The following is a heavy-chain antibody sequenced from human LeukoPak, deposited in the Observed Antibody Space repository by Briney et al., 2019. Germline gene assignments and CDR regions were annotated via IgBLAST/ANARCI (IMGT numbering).Heavy chain of an antibody. V-gene: IGHV3-33*01. J-gene: IGHJ6*02. CDR1: GFTFRSYG. D-gene: IGHD6-13*01. CDR3: ARGGQPRETYYYYGMDV. CDR2: IWYDGSNK. Sequence: PRGSLRLSCAASGFTFRSYGMHWVRQAPGKGLEWVAVIWYDGSNKYYADSVKGRFTISRDNSKNTLYLQMNSLRAEDTAVYYCARGGQPRETYYYYGMDVWGQGTTVTVSS.